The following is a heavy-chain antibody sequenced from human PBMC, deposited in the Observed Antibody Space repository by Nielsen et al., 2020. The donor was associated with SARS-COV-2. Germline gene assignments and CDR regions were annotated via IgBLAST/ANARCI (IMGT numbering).Heavy chain of an antibody. V-gene: IGHV1-46*01. Sequence: VNVSCKASGYTFPSYYMHWVRQAPGQGLEWMGIINPSGGSTSYAQKFQGRVTMTRDTSTSTVYMELSSLRSEDTAVYYCASGPSVHYFDYWGQGTLVTVSS. J-gene: IGHJ4*02. CDR2: INPSGGST. CDR1: GYTFPSYY. D-gene: IGHD4-17*01. CDR3: ASGPSVHYFDY.